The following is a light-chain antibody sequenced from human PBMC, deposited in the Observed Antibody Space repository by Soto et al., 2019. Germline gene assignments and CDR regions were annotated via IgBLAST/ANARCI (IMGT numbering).Light chain of an antibody. J-gene: IGKJ1*01. CDR3: QQYSRLPWM. CDR1: QSVVANF. Sequence: EMVLTQSPVTLSLSPGERATRSCRASQSVVANFLAWYQQKPGRAPRLLIYRASIRATGIPDRFSGSGSGTDFTLTISRLEPEDFALYYCQQYSRLPWMFGQGTKVEIK. V-gene: IGKV3-20*01. CDR2: RAS.